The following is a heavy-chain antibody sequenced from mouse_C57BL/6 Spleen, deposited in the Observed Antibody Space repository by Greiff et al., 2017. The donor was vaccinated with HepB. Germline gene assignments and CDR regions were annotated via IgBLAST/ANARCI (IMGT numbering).Heavy chain of an antibody. V-gene: IGHV5-9-1*02. CDR1: GFTFSSYA. CDR2: ISSGGDYI. D-gene: IGHD1-1*01. J-gene: IGHJ2*01. CDR3: TRDHYYGSSGYYFDY. Sequence: EVQVVESGEGLVKPGGSLKLSCAASGFTFSSYAMSWVRQTPEKRLEWVAYISSGGDYIYYADTVKGRFTISRDNARNTLYLQMSSLKSEDTAMYYCTRDHYYGSSGYYFDYWGQGTTLTVSS.